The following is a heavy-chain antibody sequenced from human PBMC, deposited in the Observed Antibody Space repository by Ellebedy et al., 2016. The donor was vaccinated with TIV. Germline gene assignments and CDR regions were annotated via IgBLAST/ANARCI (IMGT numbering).Heavy chain of an antibody. Sequence: GGSLRLSXAASGFTFSSYAMSWVRQAPGKGLEWVSAISSSSSYIYYADSVKGRFTISRDNAKNSLYLQMNSLRAEDTAVYYCARDSLGAAAGPSYYYGMDVWGQGTTVTVSS. CDR2: ISSSSSYI. V-gene: IGHV3-21*01. D-gene: IGHD6-13*01. CDR1: GFTFSSYA. CDR3: ARDSLGAAAGPSYYYGMDV. J-gene: IGHJ6*02.